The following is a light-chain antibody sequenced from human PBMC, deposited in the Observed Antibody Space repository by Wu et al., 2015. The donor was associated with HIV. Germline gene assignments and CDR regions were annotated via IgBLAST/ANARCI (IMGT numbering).Light chain of an antibody. CDR3: QQYESWPPYS. V-gene: IGKV3-15*01. J-gene: IGKJ2*03. CDR2: DAS. CDR1: QSIISN. Sequence: EIVMTQSPATLSLSPGERATLSCRASQSIISNVAWYQQKPGQAPRLLIYDASTRATGIPARFSGSGSGTEFTLTISSLQSEDFAVYYCQQYESWPPYSFGQGPSWRSN.